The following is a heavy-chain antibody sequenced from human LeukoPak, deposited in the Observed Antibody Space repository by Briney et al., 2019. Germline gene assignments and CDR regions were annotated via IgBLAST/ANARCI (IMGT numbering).Heavy chain of an antibody. Sequence: SETLSLTCTVSGGSISITSYYWGWIRQPPGKGLEWIGSMYSSGSTYYNPSLKSRVTISVDTSKNQFSLKLSSVTAADTAVYYCARQEDYGSGSYYFDYWGQGTLVTVSS. CDR2: MYSSGST. CDR1: GGSISITSYY. V-gene: IGHV4-39*01. CDR3: ARQEDYGSGSYYFDY. J-gene: IGHJ4*02. D-gene: IGHD3-10*01.